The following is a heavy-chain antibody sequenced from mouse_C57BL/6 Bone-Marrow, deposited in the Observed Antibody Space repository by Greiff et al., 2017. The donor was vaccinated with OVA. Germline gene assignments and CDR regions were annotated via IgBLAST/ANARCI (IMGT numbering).Heavy chain of an antibody. CDR3: TRSYSNYGDFDY. J-gene: IGHJ2*01. V-gene: IGHV1-15*01. CDR2: IDPETGGT. Sequence: VKLMESGAELVRPGASVTLSCKASGYTFTDYEMHWVKQTPVHGLEWIGAIDPETGGTAYNQKFKGKDILTADKSSSTAYMELRSLTSEDSAVYYCTRSYSNYGDFDYWGQGTTLTVSS. CDR1: GYTFTDYE. D-gene: IGHD2-5*01.